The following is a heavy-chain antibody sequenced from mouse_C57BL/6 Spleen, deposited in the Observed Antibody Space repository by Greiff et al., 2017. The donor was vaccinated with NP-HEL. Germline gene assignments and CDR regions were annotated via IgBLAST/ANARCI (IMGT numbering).Heavy chain of an antibody. V-gene: IGHV5-17*01. CDR1: GFTFSDYG. CDR2: ISSGSSTI. D-gene: IGHD1-1*01. Sequence: EVQGVESGGGLVKPGGSLKLSCAASGFTFSDYGMHWVRQAPEKGLEWVAYISSGSSTIYYADTVKGRFTISRDNAKNTLFLQMTSLRSEDTAMYYCARRGGDYYGSSSFAYWGQGTLVTVSA. CDR3: ARRGGDYYGSSSFAY. J-gene: IGHJ3*01.